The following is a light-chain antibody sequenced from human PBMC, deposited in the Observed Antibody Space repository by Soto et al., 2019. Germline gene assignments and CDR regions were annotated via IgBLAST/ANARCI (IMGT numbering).Light chain of an antibody. CDR2: EVS. CDR3: CSYAGSSIGV. J-gene: IGLJ1*01. V-gene: IGLV2-23*02. Sequence: QSVLTQPASVSGSPGQSITISCTGTSSDVGSYNLVSWYQQHPGKAPKLMIYEVSKRPSGVSNRFSGSKSGNTASLTISGLHAEDEADYYCCSYAGSSIGVFGTGTKVTVL. CDR1: SSDVGSYNL.